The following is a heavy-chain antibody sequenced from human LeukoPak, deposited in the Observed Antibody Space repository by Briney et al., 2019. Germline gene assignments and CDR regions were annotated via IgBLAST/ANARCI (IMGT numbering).Heavy chain of an antibody. Sequence: GGSLRLSCAVSGFSFSNYAISWVRQAPGKGLEWVSAISGSGGNTHYADSVKGRFTISRDNSKNTLYLQMNSLRAEDTAIYYCAKDFPNSGSYPAAFDIWGQGTMVTVSS. CDR2: ISGSGGNT. CDR3: AKDFPNSGSYPAAFDI. J-gene: IGHJ3*02. CDR1: GFSFSNYA. D-gene: IGHD1-26*01. V-gene: IGHV3-23*01.